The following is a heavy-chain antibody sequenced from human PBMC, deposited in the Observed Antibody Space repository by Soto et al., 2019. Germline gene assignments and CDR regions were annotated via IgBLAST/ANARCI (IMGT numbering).Heavy chain of an antibody. V-gene: IGHV3-48*03. Sequence: EVQLVESGGGLVQPGGSLRLSCAASGFTFSSYEMNWVRQAPGKGLEGVSYISSSGSTIYYAASVKGRFTISRDNAKNSRYMQMNSLRAEDTAVYYCARAAYSSSWVGERYFDFWGRGTLVTVSS. J-gene: IGHJ2*01. CDR3: ARAAYSSSWVGERYFDF. CDR1: GFTFSSYE. CDR2: ISSSGSTI. D-gene: IGHD6-13*01.